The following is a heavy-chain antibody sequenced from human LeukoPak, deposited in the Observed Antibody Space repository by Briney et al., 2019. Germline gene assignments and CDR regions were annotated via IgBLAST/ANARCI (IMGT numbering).Heavy chain of an antibody. J-gene: IGHJ4*02. CDR2: ISGSGGST. Sequence: GGSLTLSCPASGFTFSSYAMSWVRQAPGRELEWVSAISGSGGSTYYADSVKGRFTISRDNSKNTLYLQMNSLRVEDTDIYFCARIPWYSSGWSIDYWCRGSLVTVSS. CDR3: ARIPWYSSGWSIDY. V-gene: IGHV3-23*01. D-gene: IGHD6-13*01. CDR1: GFTFSSYA.